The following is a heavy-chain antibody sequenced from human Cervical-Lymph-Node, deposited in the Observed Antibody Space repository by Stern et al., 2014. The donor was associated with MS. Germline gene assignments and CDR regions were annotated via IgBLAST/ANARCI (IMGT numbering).Heavy chain of an antibody. J-gene: IGHJ4*02. CDR2: ISYDGTNK. D-gene: IGHD3-10*01. Sequence: QVQLVQSGGGVVQPGKSLRLSCAASGFTFSSYAMHWVRQAPGQGLEWVGVISYDGTNKYNADSVKGRFTISRDNSKNTLYLQMSSLRGEDTAVYYCARDPSRFGDNGYLDYWGQGTLVTVSS. V-gene: IGHV3-30-3*01. CDR1: GFTFSSYA. CDR3: ARDPSRFGDNGYLDY.